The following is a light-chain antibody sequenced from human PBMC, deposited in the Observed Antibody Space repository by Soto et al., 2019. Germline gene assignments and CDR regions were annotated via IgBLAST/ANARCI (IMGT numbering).Light chain of an antibody. CDR3: QQRSNWPLLT. CDR2: DAS. CDR1: QSVSNY. V-gene: IGKV3-11*01. J-gene: IGKJ4*01. Sequence: EIVLTQSPATLSLSPGERATLSCRASQSVSNYLALYQQKPGQAPRLLIYDASNRATGIPARFSGSGSGTDFTLTISSIEPEDFAFYYCQQRSNWPLLTFGGGTKVEIK.